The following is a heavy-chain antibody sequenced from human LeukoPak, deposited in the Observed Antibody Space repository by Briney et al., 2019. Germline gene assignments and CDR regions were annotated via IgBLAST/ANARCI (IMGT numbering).Heavy chain of an antibody. Sequence: GGSLRLSCAASGFTFSNYEMNWVRQAPGKGLEWVSYIGSGGGSIYYADSVRGRFTSSRDNAKKSLFLQMNSLRVEDTAVYYCARDDYGGTFDAFDIWGHGAMVTVSS. CDR1: GFTFSNYE. CDR2: IGSGGGSI. CDR3: ARDDYGGTFDAFDI. V-gene: IGHV3-48*03. J-gene: IGHJ3*02. D-gene: IGHD4-17*01.